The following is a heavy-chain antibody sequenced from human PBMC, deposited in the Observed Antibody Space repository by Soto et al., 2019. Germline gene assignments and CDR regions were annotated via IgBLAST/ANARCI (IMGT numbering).Heavy chain of an antibody. CDR3: ARHHSGYDYYYFDY. V-gene: IGHV4-39*01. J-gene: IGHJ4*02. D-gene: IGHD5-12*01. CDR2: IYYSGST. CDR1: GDSISSSSHY. Sequence: SETLSLTCTVSGDSISSSSHYWGWIRQPPGKGLEWIGSIYYSGSTYYNPSLKSRVTISVDTSKNQFSLKLSSVTAADTAVYYCARHHSGYDYYYFDYWGQGTLVTVSS.